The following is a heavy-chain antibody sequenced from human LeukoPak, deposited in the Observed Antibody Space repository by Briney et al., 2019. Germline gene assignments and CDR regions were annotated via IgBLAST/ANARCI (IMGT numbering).Heavy chain of an antibody. Sequence: PSETLSLTCTVSGGSFSGYYWSWIRQPPGKGLEWIGEIIHSGRTNYNPSLESRITISVGTSKNQFSLNLNSVTAADTAVYYCARGTVLMMYASLDSWGQGTLVTVSS. J-gene: IGHJ4*02. CDR3: ARGTVLMMYASLDS. D-gene: IGHD2-8*01. V-gene: IGHV4-34*01. CDR2: IIHSGRT. CDR1: GGSFSGYY.